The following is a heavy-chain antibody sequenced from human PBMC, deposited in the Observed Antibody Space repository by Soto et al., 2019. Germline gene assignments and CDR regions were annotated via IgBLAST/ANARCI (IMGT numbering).Heavy chain of an antibody. V-gene: IGHV5-51*01. D-gene: IGHD3-10*01. J-gene: IGHJ6*02. CDR3: ARHGMVRDPRRLPMSMDV. CDR2: IYPGDSDT. CDR1: GYSFTSYW. Sequence: GESLKISCKGSGYSFTSYWIGWVRQMPGKGLEWMGIIYPGDSDTRYSPSFQGQVTISADKSISTAYLQWSSLKASDTAMYYCARHGMVRDPRRLPMSMDVWGQGTTVTVS.